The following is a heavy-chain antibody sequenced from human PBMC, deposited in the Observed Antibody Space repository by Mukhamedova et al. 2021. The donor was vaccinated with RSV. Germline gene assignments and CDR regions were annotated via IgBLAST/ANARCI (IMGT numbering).Heavy chain of an antibody. CDR3: AKDGFFY. D-gene: IGHD3-3*01. Sequence: GSGGTTFYADSVKGRFTISRDNSKNTLYLHMNSLGGEDTALYYCAKDGFFYWGQGTLVTVSS. J-gene: IGHJ4*02. V-gene: IGHV3-23*01. CDR2: GSGGTT.